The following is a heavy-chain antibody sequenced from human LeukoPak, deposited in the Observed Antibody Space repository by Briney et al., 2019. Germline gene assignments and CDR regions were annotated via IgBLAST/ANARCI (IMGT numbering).Heavy chain of an antibody. CDR2: ISSSSSYI. V-gene: IGHV3-21*01. Sequence: GGSLRLSCAASGFTFSSYSMNWVRQAPGKGLEWVSSISSSSSYIYYADSVKGRFTISRDNSKNTLYLQMNSLRAEDTAVYYCARDGVAVASYPYYYYGMDVWGQGTTVTVSS. D-gene: IGHD6-19*01. J-gene: IGHJ6*02. CDR3: ARDGVAVASYPYYYYGMDV. CDR1: GFTFSSYS.